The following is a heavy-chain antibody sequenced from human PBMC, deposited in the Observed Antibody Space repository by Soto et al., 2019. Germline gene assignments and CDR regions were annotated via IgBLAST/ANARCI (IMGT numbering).Heavy chain of an antibody. J-gene: IGHJ5*01. D-gene: IGHD1-1*01. CDR2: VHISGHS. CDR3: ARVRQGCSANNCYFDP. Sequence: PSETLSLACTLSGGSFRAPDWGNCVGQSPDKGLEWIAEVHISGHSNYNPSLMSRVSVSIDSSKNQFYLNLNSVTAADTAIYYCARVRQGCSANNCYFDPWGQGTQVTVSS. V-gene: IGHV4-4*02. CDR1: GGSFRAPDW.